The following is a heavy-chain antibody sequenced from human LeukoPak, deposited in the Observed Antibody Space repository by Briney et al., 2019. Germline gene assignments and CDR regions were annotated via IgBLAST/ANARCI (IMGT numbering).Heavy chain of an antibody. CDR3: ASIAGGSGSYLSY. CDR2: IYYSGST. D-gene: IGHD3-10*01. Sequence: SETLSLTCTVSGGSISSSSYYWGWIRQPPGKGLEWIGSIYYSGSTYYNPSLKSRVTISVDTSKNQFSLKLSSVTAADTAVYYCASIAGGSGSYLSYWGQGTLVTVSS. CDR1: GGSISSSSYY. J-gene: IGHJ4*02. V-gene: IGHV4-39*01.